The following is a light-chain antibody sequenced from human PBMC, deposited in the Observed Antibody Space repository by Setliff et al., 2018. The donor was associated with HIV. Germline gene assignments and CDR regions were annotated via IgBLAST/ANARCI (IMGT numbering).Light chain of an antibody. Sequence: QSALTQPASVSGYPGMSVTISCAGTSSDVGGYNYVSWYQQHPGKAPRLLIYEVSNRPSGVSDRFSGSKSGNTASLTISGAQAEDEAVYYCSSYTSNSTLYVFGTGTKVTVL. CDR1: SSDVGGYNY. V-gene: IGLV2-14*01. CDR2: EVS. J-gene: IGLJ1*01. CDR3: SSYTSNSTLYV.